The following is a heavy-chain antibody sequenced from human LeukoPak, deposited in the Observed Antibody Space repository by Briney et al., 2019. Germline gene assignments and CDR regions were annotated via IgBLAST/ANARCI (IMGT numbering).Heavy chain of an antibody. CDR2: IYYSGSP. D-gene: IGHD3-22*01. V-gene: IGHV4-39*01. CDR3: ARAEGLRDSSGYYYEYRGFEI. Sequence: AETLSLTCTVSVDSISSSSYYGGWSRQPPGEGLEWIERIYYSGSPCCHPSLKSRVTISVDTSKNQFSLKLTSVTAADTAVYYCARAEGLRDSSGYYYEYRGFEIWGQGTMVTVSS. CDR1: VDSISSSSYY. J-gene: IGHJ3*02.